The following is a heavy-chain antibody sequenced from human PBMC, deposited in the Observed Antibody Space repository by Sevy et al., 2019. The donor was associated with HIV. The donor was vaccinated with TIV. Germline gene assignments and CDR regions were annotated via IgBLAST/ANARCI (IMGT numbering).Heavy chain of an antibody. D-gene: IGHD6-19*01. Sequence: SETLSLTCTVSGGSISGNTYYWSWIRQPPGKGLEWIGNVYNGGSTYYNPSLKSRLTLWVDTSRNQFSLKLRSVTAADTAVYYCARLTNSGWYKIDYWGQGTLVTVSS. CDR3: ARLTNSGWYKIDY. CDR1: GGSISGNTYY. CDR2: VYNGGST. V-gene: IGHV4-39*01. J-gene: IGHJ4*02.